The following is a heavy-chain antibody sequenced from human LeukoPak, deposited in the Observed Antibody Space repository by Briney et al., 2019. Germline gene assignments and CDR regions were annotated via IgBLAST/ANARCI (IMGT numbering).Heavy chain of an antibody. CDR3: AKPPGAAAGRGYFQH. Sequence: TGGSLRLSCAASGFTFSTYAMSWVRQAPGKGLEWVSTISGGGGGTFYADSVKGRFTISRDNSKNTLYLEMNSLRAEDTAIYYCAKPPGAAAGRGYFQHWGQGTLVTVSS. CDR1: GFTFSTYA. V-gene: IGHV3-23*01. CDR2: ISGGGGGT. D-gene: IGHD6-13*01. J-gene: IGHJ1*01.